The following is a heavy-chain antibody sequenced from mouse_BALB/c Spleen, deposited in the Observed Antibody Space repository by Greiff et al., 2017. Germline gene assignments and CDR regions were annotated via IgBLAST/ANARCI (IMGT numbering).Heavy chain of an antibody. Sequence: VQLQQSGAELVRPGASVTLSCKASGYTFTDYEMHWVKQTPVHGLEWIGAIDPETGGTAYNQKFKGKATLTADKSSSTAYMELLSLTSEDSAVYYCTRCNSYYFDYWGQGTTLTVSS. V-gene: IGHV1-15*01. J-gene: IGHJ2*01. CDR1: GYTFTDYE. CDR2: IDPETGGT. CDR3: TRCNSYYFDY. D-gene: IGHD4-1*02.